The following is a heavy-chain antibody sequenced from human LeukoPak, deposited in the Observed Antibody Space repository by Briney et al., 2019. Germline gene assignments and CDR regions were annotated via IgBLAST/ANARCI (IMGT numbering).Heavy chain of an antibody. Sequence: SETLSLTCTVSGGSISSSSYYWGWIRQPPGKGLEWIGSIYYSGSTYYNPSLKSRVTISVDTSKNQFSLKLSSVTAADTAVYYCAREYQLLYRTYYYGMDVWGQGTTVTVSS. CDR3: AREYQLLYRTYYYGMDV. D-gene: IGHD2-2*02. CDR2: IYYSGST. V-gene: IGHV4-39*02. J-gene: IGHJ6*02. CDR1: GGSISSSSYY.